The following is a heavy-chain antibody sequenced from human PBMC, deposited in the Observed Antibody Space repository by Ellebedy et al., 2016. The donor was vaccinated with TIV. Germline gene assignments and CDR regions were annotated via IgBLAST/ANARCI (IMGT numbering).Heavy chain of an antibody. V-gene: IGHV3-74*01. Sequence: GESLKISCEVSTFNLDGYTMNWVRQAPGKGLVWVSRISSDGTGTSYADPMQGRFTISRDNAKNTLYLQMNSLRAEDTAVYYCARVECNSISCPGAFDIWGQGTMVTVSS. CDR1: TFNLDGYT. CDR2: ISSDGTGT. D-gene: IGHD2-2*01. J-gene: IGHJ3*02. CDR3: ARVECNSISCPGAFDI.